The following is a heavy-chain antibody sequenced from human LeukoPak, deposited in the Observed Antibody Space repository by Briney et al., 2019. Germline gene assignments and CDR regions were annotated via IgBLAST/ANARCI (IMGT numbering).Heavy chain of an antibody. CDR2: IYSSGST. J-gene: IGHJ6*02. CDR3: ATFSSSTLYYYGMDV. V-gene: IGHV4-59*01. Sequence: EWXXYIYSSGSTNYTPSLKSRVTISVDTSKNQFSLKLSSVTAADTAVYYCATFSSSTLYYYGMDVWGQGTTVTVSS. D-gene: IGHD6-6*01.